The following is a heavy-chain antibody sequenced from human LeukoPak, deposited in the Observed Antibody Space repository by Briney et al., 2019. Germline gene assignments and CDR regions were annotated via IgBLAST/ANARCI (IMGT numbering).Heavy chain of an antibody. V-gene: IGHV4-59*01. D-gene: IGHD2-15*01. CDR2: IYYSGST. CDR3: ARGGSRIANWFDP. Sequence: PSETLSLTCTVSGGSISSYYWSWIRQPPGKGLEWIGYIYYSGSTNYNPSLKSRVIISVDTSKSQFSLKLTSMTAADTAVYYCARGGSRIANWFDPWGQGILVTVSS. J-gene: IGHJ5*02. CDR1: GGSISSYY.